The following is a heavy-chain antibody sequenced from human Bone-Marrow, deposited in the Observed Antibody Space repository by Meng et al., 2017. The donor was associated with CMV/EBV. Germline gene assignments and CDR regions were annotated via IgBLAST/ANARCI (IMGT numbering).Heavy chain of an antibody. D-gene: IGHD2-15*01. CDR1: GGSVSSGSYY. Sequence: GSLRLSCTVSGGSVSSGSYYWSWIRQPPGKGLEWIGYIYYSGSTNYNPSLKSRVTISVETSKNQFSLKLSSVTAADTAVYYCARDSRLCSGGSCYRKEFDYWGQGTLVTVSS. CDR2: IYYSGST. V-gene: IGHV4-61*01. J-gene: IGHJ4*02. CDR3: ARDSRLCSGGSCYRKEFDY.